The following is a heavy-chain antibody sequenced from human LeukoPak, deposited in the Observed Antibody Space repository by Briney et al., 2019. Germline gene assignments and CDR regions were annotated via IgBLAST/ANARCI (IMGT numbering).Heavy chain of an antibody. D-gene: IGHD5-24*01. Sequence: SETLSLTCAVSGGSICSGSYYWSWIRQPAGKGLEWIGRIYTSGSSNYNPSLKSRVTISVDTSKNQFSLKLSSVTAADTAVYHCARGQRRLQSHDYWGQGTLVTVSS. CDR2: IYTSGSS. CDR1: GGSICSGSYY. J-gene: IGHJ4*02. V-gene: IGHV4-61*02. CDR3: ARGQRRLQSHDY.